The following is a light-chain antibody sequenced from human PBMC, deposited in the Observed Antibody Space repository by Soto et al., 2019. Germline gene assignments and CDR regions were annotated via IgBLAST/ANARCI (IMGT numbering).Light chain of an antibody. J-gene: IGKJ2*01. CDR1: QSIRTS. Sequence: DIQMTQSPSSLSASVGDRVTITCRASQSIRTSLNWYQQKPGKAPKLLIYGGFGLQSGAPSRFSGSGSGTDVTLTISSMQPEDFAVYYCQQSYSTPPTFGQGTKVEIK. CDR2: GGF. CDR3: QQSYSTPPT. V-gene: IGKV1-39*01.